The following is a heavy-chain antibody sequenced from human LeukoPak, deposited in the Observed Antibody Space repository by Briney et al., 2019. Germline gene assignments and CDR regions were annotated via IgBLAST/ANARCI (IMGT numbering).Heavy chain of an antibody. J-gene: IGHJ4*02. CDR3: AKEGSSSWYEVDY. V-gene: IGHV3-30*18. Sequence: SGGSLRLSCADSGFTFSSYGMHWVRQAPGKGLEWVAVISYDGSNKYYADSVKGRFTISRDNSKNTLYLQMNSLRAEDTAVYYCAKEGSSSWYEVDYWGQGTLVTVSS. CDR1: GFTFSSYG. D-gene: IGHD6-13*01. CDR2: ISYDGSNK.